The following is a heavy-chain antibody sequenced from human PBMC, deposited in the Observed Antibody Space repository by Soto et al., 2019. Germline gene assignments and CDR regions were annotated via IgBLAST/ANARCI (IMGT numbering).Heavy chain of an antibody. Sequence: GGSLRLSCAASGFTVNSHAMSWVRQAPGKGLEWVASISGSGDGTYYGDSVKGRFTISRDSSSSTLYLQMNNLRGEDTAVYFCTKSRRGILMVYGFGGMDIWGQGTTVTVSS. CDR1: GFTVNSHA. J-gene: IGHJ6*02. V-gene: IGHV3-23*01. D-gene: IGHD2-8*01. CDR2: ISGSGDGT. CDR3: TKSRRGILMVYGFGGMDI.